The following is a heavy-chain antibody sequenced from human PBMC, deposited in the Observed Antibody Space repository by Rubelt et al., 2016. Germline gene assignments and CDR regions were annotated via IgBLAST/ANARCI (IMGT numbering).Heavy chain of an antibody. V-gene: IGHV3-33*01. CDR1: TFTSYG. CDR2: IWSDGSNK. D-gene: IGHD1-26*01. J-gene: IGHJ3*02. CDR3: VSLYRGDYRAI. Sequence: TFTSYGMHWVRPAPGKGLESVAVIWSDGSNKDYADSVKGRFTISRDNSKNTLYLQVDSLRAEDTALYYCVSLYRGDYRAIWGQGTMVTVSS.